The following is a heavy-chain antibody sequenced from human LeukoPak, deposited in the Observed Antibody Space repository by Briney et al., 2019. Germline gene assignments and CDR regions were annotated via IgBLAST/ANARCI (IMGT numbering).Heavy chain of an antibody. CDR2: IYPGDSDT. Sequence: GESLKISCKGSGYSFTNYWIGWVRQMPGKGLEWMGIIYPGDSDTRYSPSFQGQVTISADKSTSTVYLQWSSLKASDTAMYYCARRYCTNGVCRYFDSWGQGTLVTVSS. D-gene: IGHD2-8*01. V-gene: IGHV5-51*01. CDR3: ARRYCTNGVCRYFDS. J-gene: IGHJ4*02. CDR1: GYSFTNYW.